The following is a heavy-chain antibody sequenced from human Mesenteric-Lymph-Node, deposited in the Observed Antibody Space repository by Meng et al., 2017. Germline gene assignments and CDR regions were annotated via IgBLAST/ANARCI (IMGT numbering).Heavy chain of an antibody. CDR3: AREEAAAGTRWFDP. J-gene: IGHJ5*02. CDR2: IRSKVDGGTT. D-gene: IGHD6-13*01. CDR1: GFTFGNYA. V-gene: IGHV3-49*03. Sequence: GESLKISCTTSGFTFGNYAMSWFRQAPGKGLEWVGSIRSKVDGGTTEYAASVKGRFTISRDDSKGIAYLQMNSLRAEDTAVYYCAREEAAAGTRWFDPWGQGTLVTVSS.